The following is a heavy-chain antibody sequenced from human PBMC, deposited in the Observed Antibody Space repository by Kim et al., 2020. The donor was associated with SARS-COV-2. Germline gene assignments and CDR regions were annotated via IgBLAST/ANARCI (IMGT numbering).Heavy chain of an antibody. Sequence: GGSLRLSCAASGFTFSTYGMHWVRQAPGKGLEWVAVISYDGSNKYYADSVKGRFTISRDNSKNTLYLQMNSLRIEDTAVYYCAKSFSGSHFGYDYWGQGTLVTLSS. J-gene: IGHJ4*02. CDR1: GFTFSTYG. D-gene: IGHD1-26*01. V-gene: IGHV3-33*05. CDR3: AKSFSGSHFGYDY. CDR2: ISYDGSNK.